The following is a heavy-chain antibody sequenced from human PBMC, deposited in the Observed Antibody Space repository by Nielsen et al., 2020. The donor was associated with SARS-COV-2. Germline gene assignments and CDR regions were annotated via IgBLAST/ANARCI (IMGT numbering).Heavy chain of an antibody. J-gene: IGHJ5*02. CDR1: GFTFSSYG. CDR3: ARVSWENWFDP. Sequence: GESLKISCAASGFTFSSYGMHWVRQAPGKGLEWVAVIWYDGSNKYYADSVKGRFTISRDNAKNSLYLQMNSLRAEDTAVYYCARVSWENWFDPWGQGTLVTVSS. CDR2: IWYDGSNK. V-gene: IGHV3-33*08. D-gene: IGHD1-26*01.